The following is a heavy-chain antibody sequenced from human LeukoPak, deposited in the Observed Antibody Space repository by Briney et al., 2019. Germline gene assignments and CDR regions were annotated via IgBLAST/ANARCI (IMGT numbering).Heavy chain of an antibody. D-gene: IGHD2-21*02. CDR2: INPSGGSS. CDR3: ARGGGGDSAAPFDY. CDR1: GYTFTSYY. V-gene: IGHV1-46*01. Sequence: ASVKVSCKASGYTFTSYYMHWVRQAPGQGLEWMGIINPSGGSSRYAQKFQGRVTMTSDTSTSRLYMELSSLGSEDTAVYYCARGGGGDSAAPFDYWGQGTLVTVSS. J-gene: IGHJ4*02.